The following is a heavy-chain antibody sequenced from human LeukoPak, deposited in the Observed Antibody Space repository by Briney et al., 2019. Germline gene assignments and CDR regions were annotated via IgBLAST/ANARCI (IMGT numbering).Heavy chain of an antibody. D-gene: IGHD3-22*01. CDR1: GGTFSSYA. V-gene: IGHV1-69*13. Sequence: SVKVSCKASGGTFSSYAISWVRQAPGQGLEWMGGIIPIFGTANYAQKFQGRVTITADESTNTAYMELSSLRSEDTAVYYCARGGTYYYDSSGYPGPFDYWGQGTLVTVSS. CDR3: ARGGTYYYDSSGYPGPFDY. CDR2: IIPIFGTA. J-gene: IGHJ4*02.